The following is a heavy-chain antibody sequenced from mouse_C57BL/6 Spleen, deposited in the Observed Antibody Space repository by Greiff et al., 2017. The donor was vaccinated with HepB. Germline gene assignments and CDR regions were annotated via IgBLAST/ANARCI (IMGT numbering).Heavy chain of an antibody. V-gene: IGHV1-55*01. CDR3: ARSRAYDGYYGFFYFDY. CDR2: IYPGSGST. D-gene: IGHD2-3*01. Sequence: VQLQQPGAELVKPGASVKMSCKASGYTFTSYWITWVKQRPGQGLEWIGDIYPGSGSTNYNEKFKSKATLTVDTSSSTAYMQLSSLTSEDSAVYYCARSRAYDGYYGFFYFDYWGQGTTLTVSS. CDR1: GYTFTSYW. J-gene: IGHJ2*01.